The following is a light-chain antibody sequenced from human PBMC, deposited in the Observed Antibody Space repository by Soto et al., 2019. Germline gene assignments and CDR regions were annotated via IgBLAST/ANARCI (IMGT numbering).Light chain of an antibody. J-gene: IGKJ1*01. V-gene: IGKV3-20*01. CDR1: QSVSSSD. Sequence: EIVLTQYPGTLSLSPGERSTLSCRASQSVSSSDLAWYQQKPVQAPRLLIYGASSRATGIPERFSGSGSGTEFTLTISGLEPEDSAAYYCQRHGATVGQGTKVEIK. CDR3: QRHGAT. CDR2: GAS.